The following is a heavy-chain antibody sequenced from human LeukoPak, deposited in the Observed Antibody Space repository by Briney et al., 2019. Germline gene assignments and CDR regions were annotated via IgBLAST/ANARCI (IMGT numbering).Heavy chain of an antibody. J-gene: IGHJ5*02. CDR1: GGSFSGYY. V-gene: IGHV4-34*01. D-gene: IGHD6-13*01. Sequence: PSETLSLTCAVYGGSFSGYYWSWIRQPPGKGLEWIGEINHSGSTNYNPSLKSRVTISVDTSKNQFSLKLSSVTAADTVVYYCAKGSSWYGGFDPWGQGTLVTVSS. CDR3: AKGSSWYGGFDP. CDR2: INHSGST.